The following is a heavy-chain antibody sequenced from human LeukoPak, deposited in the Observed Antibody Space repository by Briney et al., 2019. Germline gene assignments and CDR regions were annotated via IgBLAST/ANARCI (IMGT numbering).Heavy chain of an antibody. Sequence: SETLSLTCTVSGGSISSYYWTWIRQPPGKGLEWMGYIYYSGSTNYKPSLKSRGNISVDTSKTQSSLNLSCVTAADTAMDYCARAVHGRYTLGGRGWFDPWGQGTLVTVSS. D-gene: IGHD2-15*01. J-gene: IGHJ5*02. V-gene: IGHV4-59*01. CDR1: GGSISSYY. CDR2: IYYSGST. CDR3: ARAVHGRYTLGGRGWFDP.